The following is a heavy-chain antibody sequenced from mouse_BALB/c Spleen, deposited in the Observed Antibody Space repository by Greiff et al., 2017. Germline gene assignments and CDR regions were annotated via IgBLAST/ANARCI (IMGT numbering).Heavy chain of an antibody. CDR2: INPSNGRT. CDR3: AGGYIYYAMDY. CDR1: GYTFTSYW. Sequence: VQLQQPGAELVKPGASVKLSCKASGYTFTSYWMHWVKQRPGQGLEWIGGINPSNGRTNYNEKFKSKATLTVDKSSSTAYMQLSSLTSEDSAVYYCAGGYIYYAMDYWGQGTSVTVSS. D-gene: IGHD3-1*01. V-gene: IGHV1S81*02. J-gene: IGHJ4*01.